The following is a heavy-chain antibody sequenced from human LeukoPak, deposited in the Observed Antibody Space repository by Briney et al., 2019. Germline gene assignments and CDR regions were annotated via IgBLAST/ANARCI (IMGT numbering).Heavy chain of an antibody. V-gene: IGHV4-59*08. CDR3: ARLWGQENAI. J-gene: IGHJ4*02. CDR2: IYYSGST. D-gene: IGHD7-27*01. CDR1: GGSISSYY. Sequence: NPSETLSLTCTVPGGSISSYYWSWIRQPPGKGLEWIGYIYYSGSTNYNPSLKSRVTISVDTSKNQFSLKLSSVTAADTAVYYCARLWGQENAIWGQGTLVTVSS.